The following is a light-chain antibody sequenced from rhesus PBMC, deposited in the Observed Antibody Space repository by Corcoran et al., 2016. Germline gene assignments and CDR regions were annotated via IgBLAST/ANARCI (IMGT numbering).Light chain of an antibody. CDR1: ENVNNY. CDR3: QHSYSTPPT. CDR2: KAS. J-gene: IGKJ4*01. V-gene: IGKV1-74*01. Sequence: DTQMTQSPSSLSASVGDRVTITRRASENVNNYLHWYQQKPGTAPQLLIYKASTWQSGVPSRFSGRGSGTDFTLTISSLQPEDFATYYCQHSYSTPPTFGGGTKV.